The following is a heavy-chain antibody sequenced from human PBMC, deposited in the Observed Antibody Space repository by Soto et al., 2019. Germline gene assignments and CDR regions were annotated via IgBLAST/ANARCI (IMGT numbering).Heavy chain of an antibody. D-gene: IGHD6-13*01. CDR1: GGSVSSGSYY. V-gene: IGHV4-61*01. CDR3: ARDLVAAAGFTYFQH. CDR2: IYYSGST. Sequence: SETLSLTCTVSGGSVSSGSYYWSWIRQPPGKGLEWIGYIYYSGSTNYNPSLKSRVTISVDTSKNQFSLKLSSVTAADTAVYYCARDLVAAAGFTYFQHWGQGTLVTVSS. J-gene: IGHJ1*01.